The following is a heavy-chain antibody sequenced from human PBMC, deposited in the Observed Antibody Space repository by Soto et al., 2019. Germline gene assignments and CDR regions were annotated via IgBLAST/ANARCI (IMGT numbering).Heavy chain of an antibody. D-gene: IGHD3-10*01. Sequence: QVQLQESGPGLVKPSGTLSLTCTVSGGSISSANWWTWVRQPPGKGLECIGEMYHSGSTNYNPSLKSRIAISLDKYKNQFSLKLTSVTAADTAVYYCARSGEFLWFGKYYFHYWGHRTLVTVSS. J-gene: IGHJ4*01. CDR2: MYHSGST. V-gene: IGHV4-4*02. CDR1: GGSISSANW. CDR3: ARSGEFLWFGKYYFHY.